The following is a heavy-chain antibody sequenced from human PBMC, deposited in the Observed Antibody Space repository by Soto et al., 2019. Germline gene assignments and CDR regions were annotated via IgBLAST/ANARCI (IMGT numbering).Heavy chain of an antibody. CDR1: EFTFSDYY. CDR3: ARDGRDDNGAEPRYYYYYGMDV. CDR2: ISGSGSTI. Sequence: PGGSLRLSCAASEFTFSDYYMSWIRQAPGKGLEWVSYISGSGSTIYYADSVKGRFTISRDNAKKSPYLQMNSLRAEDTAVYYCARDGRDDNGAEPRYYYYYGMDVWGQGTTVTVSS. D-gene: IGHD4-17*01. V-gene: IGHV3-11*01. J-gene: IGHJ6*02.